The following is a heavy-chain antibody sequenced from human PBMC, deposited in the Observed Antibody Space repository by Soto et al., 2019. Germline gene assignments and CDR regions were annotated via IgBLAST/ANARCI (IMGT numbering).Heavy chain of an antibody. CDR3: AKGGYDFWGGYPTECYFDY. Sequence: PGGSLRLSCAASGFTFSSYAMSWVRQAPGKGLEWVSAISGSGGSTYYADSVKGRFTISRDNSKNTLYLQMNSLRAEDTAVYYCAKGGYDFWGGYPTECYFDYWGQGTLVTVSS. CDR1: GFTFSSYA. V-gene: IGHV3-23*01. CDR2: ISGSGGST. D-gene: IGHD3-3*01. J-gene: IGHJ4*02.